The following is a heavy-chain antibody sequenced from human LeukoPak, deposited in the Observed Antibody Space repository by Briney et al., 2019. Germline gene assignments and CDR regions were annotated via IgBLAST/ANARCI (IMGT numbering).Heavy chain of an antibody. V-gene: IGHV3-21*01. D-gene: IGHD2-21*01. CDR3: ARDGRCGGDCYAS. CDR1: GFSFSSYT. CDR2: MITIGTYI. Sequence: GGSLRLSCAASGFSFSSYTMNWVRQAPGKGLEWVSIMITIGTYIYYADSVTGRFTISRDNAKNAQYLQMNSLRVEDTAVYYCARDGRCGGDCYASWGQGTLVSVSS. J-gene: IGHJ4*02.